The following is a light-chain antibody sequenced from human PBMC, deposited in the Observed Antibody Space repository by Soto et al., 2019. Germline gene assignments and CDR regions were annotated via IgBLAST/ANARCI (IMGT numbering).Light chain of an antibody. CDR2: GAS. V-gene: IGKV3-15*01. J-gene: IGKJ4*01. CDR1: QSISNN. CDR3: HQYYNWPLT. Sequence: EIVMTQSPATLSVSPGERATLSCRASQSISNNLSWYQQKPGQSPTLLIYGASTRAASGPARCSGSGSGTEFTLTTSSLPSECFADDYCHQYYNWPLTFGGGTKVEIK.